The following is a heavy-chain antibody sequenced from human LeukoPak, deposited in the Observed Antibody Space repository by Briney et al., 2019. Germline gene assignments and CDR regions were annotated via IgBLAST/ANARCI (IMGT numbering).Heavy chain of an antibody. Sequence: ASVKVSCKASGYTFTSYDINWVRQATGQGLEWMGWMNPNSGNTGYAQNFQGRVTITRNTSISTAYMELSSLRSEDTAVYYCARSTITIFGVVTIGYWGQGTLVPVSS. CDR1: GYTFTSYD. CDR2: MNPNSGNT. CDR3: ARSTITIFGVVTIGY. J-gene: IGHJ4*02. V-gene: IGHV1-8*03. D-gene: IGHD3-3*01.